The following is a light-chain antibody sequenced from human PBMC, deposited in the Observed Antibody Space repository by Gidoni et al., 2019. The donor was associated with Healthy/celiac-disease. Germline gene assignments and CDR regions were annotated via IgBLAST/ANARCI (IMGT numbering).Light chain of an antibody. V-gene: IGLV1-40*01. CDR1: SSDIGAGYD. CDR2: GNS. Sequence: QSVLTQPPPVSGAPGQRVTSSCTGSSSDIGAGYDVHWYQQLPGTAPKLLIHGNSNRPAGVPARFSVSKSGTSASLAITGLQAEDEADYYCQSYDSSLSAVVFGGGTKLTVL. J-gene: IGLJ2*01. CDR3: QSYDSSLSAVV.